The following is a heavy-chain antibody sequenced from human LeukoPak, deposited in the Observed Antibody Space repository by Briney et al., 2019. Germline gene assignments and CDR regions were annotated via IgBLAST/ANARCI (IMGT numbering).Heavy chain of an antibody. CDR2: IKQDGSER. CDR3: ATDRAGLARIGGMDV. Sequence: GGSLRLSCAASGFTFSSYWMSWVRQAPGKGLEWVANIKQDGSERYYVDSVKGRFTISRDNAKNSLYLHMNSLRAEDTAMYYCATDRAGLARIGGMDVWGQGTTVTVSS. J-gene: IGHJ6*02. CDR1: GFTFSSYW. V-gene: IGHV3-7*01. D-gene: IGHD5-12*01.